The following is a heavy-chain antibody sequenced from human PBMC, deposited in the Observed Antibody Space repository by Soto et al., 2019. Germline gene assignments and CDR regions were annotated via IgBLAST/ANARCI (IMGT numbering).Heavy chain of an antibody. CDR1: GGTFSRHA. CDR3: ARGWGYDSNDYDYAY. Sequence: QVQLVQSGAEVRKPGSSVKVSCKASGGTFSRHAISWVRQAPGQGLEWMGGIIPIFGTANHAQKFQGRVTIIADESTNKVYMELSSLRSEDTAMYYCARGWGYDSNDYDYAYCGKGTLVIVSS. V-gene: IGHV1-69*01. CDR2: IIPIFGTA. J-gene: IGHJ4*02. D-gene: IGHD3-22*01.